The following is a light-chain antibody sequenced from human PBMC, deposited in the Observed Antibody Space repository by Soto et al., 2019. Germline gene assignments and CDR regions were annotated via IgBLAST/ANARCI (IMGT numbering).Light chain of an antibody. Sequence: DIQMTQSPSSLSASVGYRVTITCQASQDISNYLNWYQQKPGKAPKLLIYDASNLETGVPSRFSGSGSGTDFTFTIRSLQPADIATYYCQQYDNLPRLTFGGGTTVDIK. CDR3: QQYDNLPRLT. J-gene: IGKJ4*01. CDR2: DAS. CDR1: QDISNY. V-gene: IGKV1-33*01.